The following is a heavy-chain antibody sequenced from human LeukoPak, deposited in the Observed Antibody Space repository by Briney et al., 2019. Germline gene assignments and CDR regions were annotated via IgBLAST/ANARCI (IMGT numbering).Heavy chain of an antibody. D-gene: IGHD3-3*01. J-gene: IGHJ4*02. CDR2: ISYDGSSK. CDR3: AKDGHYDFWSDLDY. V-gene: IGHV3-30*18. Sequence: GGSLRLSCAGSGFPFSRYGMHWVRQAPGKGLEWVAVISYDGSSKYYGGSVKGRFTISRDNSKNTLYLQMNRLRTEDTAVYYCAKDGHYDFWSDLDYWGQGVLVTVSS. CDR1: GFPFSRYG.